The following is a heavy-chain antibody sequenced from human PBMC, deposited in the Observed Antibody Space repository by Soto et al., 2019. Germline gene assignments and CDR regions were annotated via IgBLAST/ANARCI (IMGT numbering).Heavy chain of an antibody. CDR2: INSDGINT. CDR1: GFTFSSYW. D-gene: IGHD6-25*01. J-gene: IGHJ6*02. CDR3: TRCGSARYYYGIDV. Sequence: EVQLVESGGGLVQPGGSLRLSCAASGFTFSSYWMHWVRQAPGKGLVWVSRINSDGINTNYADSVKGRFTTSRDNAKNTLYLQMNSLRPAATAVYNCTRCGSARYYYGIDVWGQGATGTVSS. V-gene: IGHV3-74*01.